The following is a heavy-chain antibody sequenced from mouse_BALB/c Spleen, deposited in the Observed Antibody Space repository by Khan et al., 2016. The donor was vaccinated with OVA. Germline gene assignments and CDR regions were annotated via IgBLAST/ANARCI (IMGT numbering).Heavy chain of an antibody. Sequence: VQLKESGPELVKPGASVKMSCKASGYTFTSYVMHWVKQKPGLGLEWIGYVYPFNDDTKYNEKFKGKATLTSDKSSNTAYMELSSLTSEDSAVYYCAPVASYDVSFDYWGQGTLVTVSA. CDR1: GYTFTSYV. CDR2: VYPFNDDT. J-gene: IGHJ3*01. CDR3: APVASYDVSFDY. V-gene: IGHV1S136*01. D-gene: IGHD2-12*01.